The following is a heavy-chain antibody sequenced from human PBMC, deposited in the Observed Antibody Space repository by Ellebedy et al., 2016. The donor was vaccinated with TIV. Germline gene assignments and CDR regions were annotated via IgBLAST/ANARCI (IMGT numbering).Heavy chain of an antibody. CDR3: ARDYCTTTFCYDY. CDR2: IWYDGSKQ. V-gene: IGHV3-33*01. Sequence: GESLKISCAASGFTFENYGFHWVRQAPNKGLEWVAGIWYDGSKQYYAHSVKGRFTISRDDSQNTVFLRMSSLRVEDTAVYYCARDYCTTTFCYDYWGQGSLVAVSS. D-gene: IGHD2-2*01. J-gene: IGHJ4*02. CDR1: GFTFENYG.